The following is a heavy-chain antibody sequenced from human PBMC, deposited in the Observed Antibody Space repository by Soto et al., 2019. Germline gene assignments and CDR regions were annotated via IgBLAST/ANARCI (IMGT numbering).Heavy chain of an antibody. D-gene: IGHD2-21*02. CDR2: ISSSSSTI. CDR1: GFTFSSYS. Sequence: EVQLVESGGGLVQPGGSLRLSCAASGFTFSSYSMNWVRQAPGKGLEWVSYISSSSSTIYYADSVKGRFTISRDNPKNSLYLQMNSLRDEDTAVYYCARGRKGVVTAMGYFDYWGQGTLVTVSP. CDR3: ARGRKGVVTAMGYFDY. J-gene: IGHJ4*02. V-gene: IGHV3-48*02.